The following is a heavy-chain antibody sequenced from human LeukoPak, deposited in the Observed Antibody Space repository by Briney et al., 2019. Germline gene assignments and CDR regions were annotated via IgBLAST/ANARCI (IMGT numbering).Heavy chain of an antibody. D-gene: IGHD2-8*01. CDR1: GGSTSSYY. Sequence: SETLSLTCTISGGSTSSYYWSWFRQSPGKGLEWIGDIYYTGDTNDNPSLKSRASISIDTSNNQFSLRLRSVTAADTAVYYCARGFQWHPKPCVFDVWGQGTMVTVSS. J-gene: IGHJ3*01. CDR3: ARGFQWHPKPCVFDV. V-gene: IGHV4-59*01. CDR2: IYYTGDT.